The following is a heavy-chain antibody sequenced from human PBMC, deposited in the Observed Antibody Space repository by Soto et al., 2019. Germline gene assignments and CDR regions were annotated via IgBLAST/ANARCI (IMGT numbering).Heavy chain of an antibody. J-gene: IGHJ4*02. CDR2: INHSGST. Sequence: QVQLQQWGAGLLKPSETLSLTCAVYGGSFSGYYWSWIRQPPGKGLEWIGEINHSGSTNYNPSLKSRVTISVDTSKNQFSLKLSSVTAADPAVYYCARGGVRPFDYWGRGTLVTVSS. CDR1: GGSFSGYY. CDR3: ARGGVRPFDY. D-gene: IGHD3-10*02. V-gene: IGHV4-34*01.